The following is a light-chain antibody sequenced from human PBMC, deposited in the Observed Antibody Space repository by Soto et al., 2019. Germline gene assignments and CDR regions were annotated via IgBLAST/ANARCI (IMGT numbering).Light chain of an antibody. Sequence: DIQMTQSPSTLSASVGDRGTITCRASQSISSWLAWYQQKPGKAPKLLNYKASRLESGVPSRFSGSGSGTEFTLTISSLQPDDFATYYCQQYNTYPLTFGGGTKVEIK. CDR1: QSISSW. V-gene: IGKV1-5*03. CDR2: KAS. J-gene: IGKJ4*01. CDR3: QQYNTYPLT.